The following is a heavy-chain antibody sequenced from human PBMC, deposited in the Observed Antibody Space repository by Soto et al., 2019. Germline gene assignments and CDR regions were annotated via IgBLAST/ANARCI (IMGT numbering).Heavy chain of an antibody. CDR3: ARDNDRLQLGGNYYYILDV. CDR2: IIPLFRTP. Sequence: QVQLVQSGAEMKEPGSSVKVSCKTSGGTFSSSAISWLRQDPGQGLEWMGGIIPLFRTPDYAQKFQGRVTIAADESTSRAYRELSSLRSEDTAVYYCARDNDRLQLGGNYYYILDVWGQGTTITVSS. D-gene: IGHD4-4*01. V-gene: IGHV1-69*12. CDR1: GGTFSSSA. J-gene: IGHJ6*02.